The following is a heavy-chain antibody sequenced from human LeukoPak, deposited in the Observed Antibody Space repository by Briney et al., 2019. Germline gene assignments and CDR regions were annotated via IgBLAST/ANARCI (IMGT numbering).Heavy chain of an antibody. V-gene: IGHV1-8*03. D-gene: IGHD3-22*01. CDR2: MNPNSGNT. J-gene: IGHJ6*03. Sequence: ASVTVSCKASGYTFTSYDINWVRQATGQGLEWMGWMNPNSGNTGYAQKFQGRVTITRNTYISTAYMELSSLRSEDTAVYYCARDGYDSSGYYGYYYYYMDVWGKGTTVTVSS. CDR1: GYTFTSYD. CDR3: ARDGYDSSGYYGYYYYYMDV.